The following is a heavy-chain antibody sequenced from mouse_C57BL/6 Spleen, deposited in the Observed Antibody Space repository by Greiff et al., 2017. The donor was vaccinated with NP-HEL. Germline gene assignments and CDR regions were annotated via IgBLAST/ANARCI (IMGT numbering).Heavy chain of an antibody. CDR2: IYPGSGNT. J-gene: IGHJ2*01. CDR1: GYSFTSYY. CDR3: ARENYYGSSHFDY. Sequence: QVQLQQSGPELVKPGASVKISCKASGYSFTSYYIHWVKQRPGQGLEWIGWIYPGSGNTKYNEKFKGKATLTADTSSSTAYMQLSSLTSEDSAVYYCARENYYGSSHFDYWGQGTTLTVSS. D-gene: IGHD1-1*01. V-gene: IGHV1-66*01.